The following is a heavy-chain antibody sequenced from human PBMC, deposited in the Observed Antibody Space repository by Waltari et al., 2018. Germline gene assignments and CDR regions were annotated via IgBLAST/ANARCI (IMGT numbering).Heavy chain of an antibody. J-gene: IGHJ3*01. D-gene: IGHD1-1*01. Sequence: QVQIHQWGAGLLRPSETLSLTCAVSGGSFNDDSWSWIRQPPGKGLEWIGQINHSGDTDYNPDLMSRVSMSVDTSKKQVSLKLTSVTAADTAMYYCGNLARWGQGTRVTVSS. CDR1: GGSFNDDS. CDR2: INHSGDT. CDR3: GNLAR. V-gene: IGHV4-34*01.